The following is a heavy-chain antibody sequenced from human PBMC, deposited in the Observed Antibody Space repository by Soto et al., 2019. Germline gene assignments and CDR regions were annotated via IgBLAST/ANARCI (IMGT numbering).Heavy chain of an antibody. Sequence: GGSLRLSCAASGFTVSSNYMSWVRQAPGKGLEWVSVIYSGGSTYYADSVKGRFTISRDNSKNTLYLQMNSLRAEDTAVYYCARALDYGEPYFDYWGQGTLVTVSS. V-gene: IGHV3-66*01. D-gene: IGHD4-17*01. J-gene: IGHJ4*02. CDR3: ARALDYGEPYFDY. CDR1: GFTVSSNY. CDR2: IYSGGST.